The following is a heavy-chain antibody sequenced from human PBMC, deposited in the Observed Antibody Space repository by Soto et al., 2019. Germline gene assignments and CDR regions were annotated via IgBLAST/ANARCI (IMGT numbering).Heavy chain of an antibody. V-gene: IGHV1-46*01. CDR2: IDPNGGRT. CDR1: GYTFTSTY. Sequence: QVHLVQSGAEVKKPGASVKVSCKASGYTFTSTYMHWVRQAPGQGLEWMGGIDPNGGRTIYAEKFQGTLTFTRDTSTATDYMQLSSLRHEDTAMYFCARDQSYTELYWWLDTWGQGTLVTVSS. J-gene: IGHJ5*02. CDR3: ARDQSYTELYWWLDT. D-gene: IGHD1-7*01.